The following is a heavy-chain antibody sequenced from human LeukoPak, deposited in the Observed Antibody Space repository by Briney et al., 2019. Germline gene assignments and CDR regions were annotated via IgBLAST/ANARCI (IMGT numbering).Heavy chain of an antibody. CDR1: GFTFSSYA. V-gene: IGHV3-23*01. CDR2: ISGSGGST. Sequence: AGGSLRLSCAASGFTFSSYAMSWVRQAPGKGLEWVTAISGSGGSTYYADSVKGRFTISRDNSKNTLYLQMNSLRAEDTAVYYCAKKGATTGDFDYWGQGTLVTVSS. J-gene: IGHJ4*02. D-gene: IGHD1-26*01. CDR3: AKKGATTGDFDY.